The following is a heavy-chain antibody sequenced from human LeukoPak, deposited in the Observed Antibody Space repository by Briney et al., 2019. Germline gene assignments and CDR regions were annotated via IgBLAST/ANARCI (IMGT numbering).Heavy chain of an antibody. CDR2: IKQEGSEK. Sequence: GGALRLSCAGSGFTFSSYWMSWVRQAPGKGGEGVANIKQEGSEKYYVDSVNGRFTISRDNAKNSLYLQMNSLRAEDTAVYYCASSGSYWILFDYWGQGTLVTVSS. J-gene: IGHJ4*02. CDR1: GFTFSSYW. D-gene: IGHD1-26*01. CDR3: ASSGSYWILFDY. V-gene: IGHV3-7*01.